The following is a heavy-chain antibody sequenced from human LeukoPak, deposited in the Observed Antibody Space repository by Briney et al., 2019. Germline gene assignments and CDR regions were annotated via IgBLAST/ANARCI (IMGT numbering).Heavy chain of an antibody. D-gene: IGHD3-22*01. CDR2: IYTSGST. CDR1: GGSISSYY. J-gene: IGHJ4*02. CDR3: AREDSSGYYEPFDY. V-gene: IGHV4-4*07. Sequence: SETLSLTCTVSGGSISSYYWSWIRQTAGKGLEWIGRIYTSGSTNYNPSLKSRVTMSVDTSKNQFSLKLSSVTAADPAVYYCAREDSSGYYEPFDYWGQGTLVTVSS.